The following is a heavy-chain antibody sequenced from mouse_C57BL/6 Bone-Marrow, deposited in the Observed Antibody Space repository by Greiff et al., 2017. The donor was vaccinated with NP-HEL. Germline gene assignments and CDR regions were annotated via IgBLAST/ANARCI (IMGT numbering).Heavy chain of an antibody. CDR1: GFTFTDYY. CDR2: VYPYNGGT. J-gene: IGHJ3*01. V-gene: IGHV1-36*01. CDR3: ARSLLLRPFAY. D-gene: IGHD1-1*01. Sequence: DVKLVESGPVLVKPGPSVKISCKASGFTFTDYYMHWVKQSHGKSLEWIGLVYPYNGGTSYNQKFKGKATLTVDTSSSTAYMELNSLTSEDSAVYYCARSLLLRPFAYWGQGTLVTVSA.